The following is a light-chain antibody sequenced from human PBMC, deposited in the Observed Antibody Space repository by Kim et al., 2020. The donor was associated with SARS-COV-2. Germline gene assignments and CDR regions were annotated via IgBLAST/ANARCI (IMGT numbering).Light chain of an antibody. J-gene: IGKJ4*01. Sequence: PGERATLSCGASQSLGSNLAWYQQKPGLAPRLLIYDASSRATGIPDRFSGSGSGTDFTLTISRLEPEDFAVYYCQQYGSAPLTFGGGTKADI. V-gene: IGKV3D-20*01. CDR3: QQYGSAPLT. CDR2: DAS. CDR1: QSLGSN.